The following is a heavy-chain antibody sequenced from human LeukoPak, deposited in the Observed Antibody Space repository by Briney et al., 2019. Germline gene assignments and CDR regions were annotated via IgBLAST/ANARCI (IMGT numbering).Heavy chain of an antibody. CDR3: ARGDYGGKKGGVDY. V-gene: IGHV3-30*04. J-gene: IGHJ4*02. D-gene: IGHD4-23*01. CDR1: GFTFSSYA. CDR2: ISYDGSIE. Sequence: PGGSLRLSCAASGFTFSSYAMHWVRQAPGKGLEWVAVISYDGSIEYYADSVKGRFTISRDSSKNTLYLQMNSLRAEDTAVYYCARGDYGGKKGGVDYWGQGTLVTVSS.